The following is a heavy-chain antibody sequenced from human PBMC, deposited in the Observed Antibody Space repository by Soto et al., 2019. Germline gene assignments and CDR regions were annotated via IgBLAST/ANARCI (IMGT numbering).Heavy chain of an antibody. CDR2: IYYSGST. J-gene: IGHJ5*02. D-gene: IGHD3-16*01. CDR1: GGSISSGGYY. CDR3: ARGVLP. V-gene: IGHV4-31*03. Sequence: QVQLQESGPGLVKPSQTLSLTCTVSGGSISSGGYYWSWIRQHPGKGLEWIGSIYYSGSTYYIPSLKSRVTISVDASKTPSSLELRSVTAADTTVYYCARGVLPWGQGTLVTVSS.